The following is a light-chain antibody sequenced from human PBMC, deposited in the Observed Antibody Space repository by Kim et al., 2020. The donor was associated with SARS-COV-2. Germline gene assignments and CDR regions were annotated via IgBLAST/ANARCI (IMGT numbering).Light chain of an antibody. CDR2: DTN. CDR1: TGAVTTAYW. J-gene: IGLJ3*02. V-gene: IGLV7-43*01. CDR3: LLFYRGTWV. Sequence: QAVVTQEPSLTVSPGGTVTLTCASSTGAVTTAYWPNWFQQKPGQPPRALIYDTNSRHSWTPGRFSGSLIGGQAALTLSGVHPEDEAEYYCLLFYRGTWVFGGGTQLTVL.